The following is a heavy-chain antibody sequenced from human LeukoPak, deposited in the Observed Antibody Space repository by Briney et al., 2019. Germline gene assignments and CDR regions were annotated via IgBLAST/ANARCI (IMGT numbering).Heavy chain of an antibody. J-gene: IGHJ4*02. V-gene: IGHV3-30*03. CDR2: ISYDGSNK. Sequence: GGSLRLSCAASGFTFSSYGMHWVRQAPGKGLEWVAVISYDGSNKYYADSVKGRFTISRDNSKNTLYLQMNSLRAEDTAVYYCAREVGDYYDSSGSFGYWGQGTLVTVSS. CDR3: AREVGDYYDSSGSFGY. D-gene: IGHD3-22*01. CDR1: GFTFSSYG.